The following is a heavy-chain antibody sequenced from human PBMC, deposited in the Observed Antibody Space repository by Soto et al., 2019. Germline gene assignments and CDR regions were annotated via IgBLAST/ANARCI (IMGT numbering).Heavy chain of an antibody. CDR2: ISGRGST. D-gene: IGHD3-16*02. Sequence: EVQLLESGGGLVQPGGSLTLSCAASGFTFSNYAMSWVRQAPGKGLEWVSGISGRGSTNYADSVKGRFTISRDNSKNTLYLQMNSLRAEDTAVYYCAKEKHYEYVWGTHRYTSDYWGQGTLVNVSS. CDR3: AKEKHYEYVWGTHRYTSDY. V-gene: IGHV3-23*01. CDR1: GFTFSNYA. J-gene: IGHJ4*02.